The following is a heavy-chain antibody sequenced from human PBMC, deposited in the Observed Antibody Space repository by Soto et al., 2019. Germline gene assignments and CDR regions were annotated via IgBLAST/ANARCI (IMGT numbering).Heavy chain of an antibody. CDR3: ARSPSRSPYFDY. J-gene: IGHJ4*02. Sequence: GESLTISCQYSGYTFSNFWIVWVLQLPGKGLEWMGIIYPGDHETRYSPSFHGKVTISADKSINTDYLQWNSLEASDTAFYFCARSPSRSPYFDYWGQGALVTVSS. V-gene: IGHV5-51*01. D-gene: IGHD2-2*01. CDR1: GYTFSNFW. CDR2: IYPGDHET.